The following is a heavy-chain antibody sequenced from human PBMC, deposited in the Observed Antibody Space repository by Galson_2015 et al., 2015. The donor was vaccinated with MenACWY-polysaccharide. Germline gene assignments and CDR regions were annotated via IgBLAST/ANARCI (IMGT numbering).Heavy chain of an antibody. Sequence: SLRLCCAASGFTFRSYPMNWVRQTPGKGLEWVSGISGSGNSAFYADSVRGRFTISRDNSKNTLYLQMNSLRADDTALYYCAKSGGDGVTVFATVPTAPESWGQGTLVTVSS. V-gene: IGHV3-23*01. CDR3: AKSGGDGVTVFATVPTAPES. CDR2: ISGSGNSA. J-gene: IGHJ4*02. CDR1: GFTFRSYP. D-gene: IGHD2-21*01.